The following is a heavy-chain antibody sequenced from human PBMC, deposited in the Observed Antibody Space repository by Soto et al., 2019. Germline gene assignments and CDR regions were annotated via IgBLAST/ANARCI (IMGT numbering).Heavy chain of an antibody. CDR1: GGSFSGYY. V-gene: IGHV4-34*01. J-gene: IGHJ6*02. CDR3: ARVRILYYYCYGMDV. CDR2: INHSGST. Sequence: PSETLSLTCAVYGGSFSGYYWSWIRQPPGKGLEWIGEINHSGSTNYNPSLKSRVTISVDTSKNQFSLKLSSVTAADTAVYYCARVRILYYYCYGMDVWGQGTTVTVSS. D-gene: IGHD3-10*01.